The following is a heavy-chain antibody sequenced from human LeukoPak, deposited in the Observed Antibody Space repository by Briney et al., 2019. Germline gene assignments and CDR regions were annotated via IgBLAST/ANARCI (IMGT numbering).Heavy chain of an antibody. CDR1: GFTFSSYG. D-gene: IGHD6-13*01. J-gene: IGHJ4*02. V-gene: IGHV3-23*01. CDR3: AKDRSLERIAATFDY. CDR2: ISGSGGST. Sequence: PGGTLRLSCAASGFTFSSYGMSWVRQAPGKGLEWVSTISGSGGSTYYADSVKGRFTISRDNSKNTLYLQMNSLRAEDTAVYYCAKDRSLERIAATFDYWGQGTLVTVSS.